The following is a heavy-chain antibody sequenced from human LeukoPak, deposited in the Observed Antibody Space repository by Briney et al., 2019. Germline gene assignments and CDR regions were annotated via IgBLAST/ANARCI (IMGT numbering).Heavy chain of an antibody. CDR1: GFTFSSYG. CDR2: IWYDGSNK. D-gene: IGHD6-13*01. CDR3: ARGKLAAGTPLDY. V-gene: IGHV3-33*01. Sequence: PGGSLRLSCAASGFTFSSYGMHWVRQAPGKGLEWVAVIWYDGSNKYYADSVKGRFTISRDNSKNTLYLQMNSLRAEDTAVYYCARGKLAAGTPLDYWGQGTLVTVSS. J-gene: IGHJ4*02.